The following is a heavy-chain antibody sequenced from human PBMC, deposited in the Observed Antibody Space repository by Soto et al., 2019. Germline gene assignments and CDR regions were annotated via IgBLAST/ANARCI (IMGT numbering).Heavy chain of an antibody. J-gene: IGHJ6*03. V-gene: IGHV1-24*01. CDR1: GYTLTELS. CDR3: ATGRLITFGGVIVRNYYYYYMDV. Sequence: ASVKASCKVSGYTLTELSMHWVRQAPGKGLEWMGGFDPEDGETIYAQKFQGRVTMTEDTSTDTAYMELSSLRSEDTAVYYCATGRLITFGGVIVRNYYYYYMDVWGKGTTVTVSS. CDR2: FDPEDGET. D-gene: IGHD3-16*02.